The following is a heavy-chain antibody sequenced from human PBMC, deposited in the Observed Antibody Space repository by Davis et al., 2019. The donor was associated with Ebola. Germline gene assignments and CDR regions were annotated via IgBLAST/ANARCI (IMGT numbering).Heavy chain of an antibody. CDR3: AKVAVDY. J-gene: IGHJ4*02. CDR1: GFSFSSYW. Sequence: PGGSLRLSCAASGFSFSSYWMSWVRQAPGKGLEWVANIKQDGSEKYYVDSVEGRFTISRDNSKNTLYLQMNSLRPEDTAVYYCAKVAVDYWGQGTLVTVSS. CDR2: IKQDGSEK. V-gene: IGHV3-7*01.